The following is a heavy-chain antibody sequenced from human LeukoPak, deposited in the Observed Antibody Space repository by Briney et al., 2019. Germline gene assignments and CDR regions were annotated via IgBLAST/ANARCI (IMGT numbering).Heavy chain of an antibody. J-gene: IGHJ4*02. Sequence: GGSLRLSCAASGFTFSDYWMHWVRQAPGKGLVWVSRVNRDGSSTSYADSVKGRFTISRDNAKNTLSLQMNSLRAEDTAVYYCASGLDLYYFDYWGQGTLVTVSS. V-gene: IGHV3-74*01. CDR1: GFTFSDYW. CDR3: ASGLDLYYFDY. CDR2: VNRDGSST. D-gene: IGHD3-10*01.